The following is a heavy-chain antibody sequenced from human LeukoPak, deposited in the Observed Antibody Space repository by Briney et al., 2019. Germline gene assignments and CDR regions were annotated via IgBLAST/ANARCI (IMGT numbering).Heavy chain of an antibody. Sequence: GASVKVSCKASGYTFTSYYMHWVRQAPGQGLEWMGIINPSGGSTSYAQKFQGRVTMTEDTSTDTAYMELSSLRSEDTAIYYCATESRPYSSVVDYWGQGTLVTVSS. CDR3: ATESRPYSSVVDY. CDR1: GYTFTSYY. CDR2: INPSGGST. D-gene: IGHD6-19*01. J-gene: IGHJ4*02. V-gene: IGHV1-46*01.